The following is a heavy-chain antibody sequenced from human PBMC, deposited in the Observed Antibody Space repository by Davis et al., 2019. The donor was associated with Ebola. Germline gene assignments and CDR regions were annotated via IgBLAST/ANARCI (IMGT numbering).Heavy chain of an antibody. Sequence: GGSLRLSCAASGFTFSSYEMNWVRQAPGKGLEWVGFIRSKAYGGTTEYAASVKGRFTISRDDSKSIAYLQMNSLKTEDTAVYYCTRDHCSGGSCYYEPFDYWGQGTLVTVSS. CDR1: GFTFSSYE. J-gene: IGHJ4*02. CDR2: IRSKAYGGTT. V-gene: IGHV3-49*04. CDR3: TRDHCSGGSCYYEPFDY. D-gene: IGHD2-15*01.